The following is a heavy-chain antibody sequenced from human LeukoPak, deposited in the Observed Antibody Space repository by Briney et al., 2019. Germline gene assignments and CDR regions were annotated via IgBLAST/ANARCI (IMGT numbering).Heavy chain of an antibody. D-gene: IGHD6-13*01. V-gene: IGHV3-33*01. CDR2: IWYDGSNK. CDR3: ARRGYSSSWYVGYYYYYYGMDV. J-gene: IGHJ6*02. CDR1: GFTFSSYG. Sequence: GGSLRLSCAASGFTFSSYGMHRVRQAPGKGLEWVAVIWYDGSNKYYADSVKGRFTISRDNSKNTLYLQMNSLRAEDTAVYYCARRGYSSSWYVGYYYYYYGMDVWGQGTTVTVSS.